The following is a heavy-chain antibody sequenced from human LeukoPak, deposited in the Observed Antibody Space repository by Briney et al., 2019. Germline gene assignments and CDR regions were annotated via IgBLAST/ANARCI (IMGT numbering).Heavy chain of an antibody. CDR1: GFTFSSYW. V-gene: IGHV3-7*01. J-gene: IGHJ4*02. D-gene: IGHD6-19*01. CDR3: AKDKRVAGTRYYFDY. CDR2: IKQDGSEK. Sequence: GGSLRLSCAASGFTFSSYWMSWVRQAPGKGLEWVASIKQDGSEKYYVDSVKGRFTISRDNAKNSLYLQMNSLRAEDTAVYYCAKDKRVAGTRYYFDYWGQGTLVTVSS.